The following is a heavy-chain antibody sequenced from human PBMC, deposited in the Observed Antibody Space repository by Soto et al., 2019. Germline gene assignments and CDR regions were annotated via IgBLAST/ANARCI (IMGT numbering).Heavy chain of an antibody. V-gene: IGHV3-74*01. J-gene: IGHJ5*02. CDR2: IKSDGSVT. Sequence: EVQLVESGGGLVQPGGSLRLSCAASGITINGYWMSWVRQVPGKGLVWVSRIKSDGSVTSYADSVKGRFTISRDNAKNTLYLQMNSLRAEDSAVYYFARSYWFDPWGQGPLVTVSS. CDR1: GITINGYW. CDR3: ARSYWFDP.